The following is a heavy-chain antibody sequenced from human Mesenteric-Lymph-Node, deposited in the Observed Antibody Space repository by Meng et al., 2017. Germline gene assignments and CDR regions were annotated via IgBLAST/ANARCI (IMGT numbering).Heavy chain of an antibody. V-gene: IGHV3-53*01. D-gene: IGHD3-10*01. CDR1: GFTVSSSY. CDR2: LYSDGTT. CDR3: ARCEWFGELFYYFDY. J-gene: IGHJ4*02. Sequence: GGSLRLSCAASGFTVSSSYMSWVRQAPGKGLEWVSVLYSDGTTYYADSVKGRFTISRDNSKNTLYLQMNSLRDEDTAVYYCARCEWFGELFYYFDYWGQGTLVTVSS.